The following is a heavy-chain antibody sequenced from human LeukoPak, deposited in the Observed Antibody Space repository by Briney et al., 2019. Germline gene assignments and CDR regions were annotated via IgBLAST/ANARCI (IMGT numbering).Heavy chain of an antibody. D-gene: IGHD2-15*01. Sequence: PGGTLRLSRAASGFTFSSYAMSWVRQAPGKGLEWVSTVSGGGGSTYYADSVKGRFTISRDNSKNPLYLQMNSLRAEDTAIYYCAKDLGSRVAGIDSWGQGTLVSVST. CDR2: VSGGGGST. J-gene: IGHJ4*02. V-gene: IGHV3-23*01. CDR1: GFTFSSYA. CDR3: AKDLGSRVAGIDS.